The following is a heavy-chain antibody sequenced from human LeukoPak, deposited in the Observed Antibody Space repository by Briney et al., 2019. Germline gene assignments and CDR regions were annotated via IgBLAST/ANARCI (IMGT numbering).Heavy chain of an antibody. D-gene: IGHD3-10*01. CDR1: GFSLTNYA. Sequence: GGSLRLSCAASGFSLTNYALTWVRQAPGRGLEWVSSIRVGSTNTYYADSVKGRFTISRDDSRNTSYLYMNSLRPDDTAVYYCTKAPFDLIKGTYDLWGQGTKVTVSS. CDR3: TKAPFDLIKGTYDL. CDR2: IRVGSTNT. J-gene: IGHJ3*01. V-gene: IGHV3-23*01.